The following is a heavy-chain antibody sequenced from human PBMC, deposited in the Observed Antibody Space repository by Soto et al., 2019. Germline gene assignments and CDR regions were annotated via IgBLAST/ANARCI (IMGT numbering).Heavy chain of an antibody. CDR3: AKWHTYYYDSRGFSGFDC. Sequence: EVQLLESGGGSVQPGGSLRLSCAASGLTFSRYAMTWVRQAPGKGLEWVSAMSGGGETTYYADSVKGRFTISRDNSRNTLYLQMNSLRAEDTAAYYCAKWHTYYYDSRGFSGFDCWGRGTLVTVSS. CDR1: GLTFSRYA. V-gene: IGHV3-23*01. CDR2: MSGGGETT. J-gene: IGHJ4*02. D-gene: IGHD3-22*01.